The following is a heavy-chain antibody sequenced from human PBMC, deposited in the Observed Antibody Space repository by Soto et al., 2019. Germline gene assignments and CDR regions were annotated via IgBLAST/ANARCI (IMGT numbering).Heavy chain of an antibody. D-gene: IGHD3-10*01. Sequence: QVQLQQWGAGLLKPSETLSLTCAVSGGTFSGHYWNWIRQPPGKGLEWIGEINYIGNTNYNPSLRSRVSMSVDTPRSQMSLNLNSVTAADTAVYYCVRGRGAMVRGILNWFDPWGQGTLVTVSS. CDR3: VRGRGAMVRGILNWFDP. CDR1: GGTFSGHY. V-gene: IGHV4-34*01. CDR2: INYIGNT. J-gene: IGHJ5*02.